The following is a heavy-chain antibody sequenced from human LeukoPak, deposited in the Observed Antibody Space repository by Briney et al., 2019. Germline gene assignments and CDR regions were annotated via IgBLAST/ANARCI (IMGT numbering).Heavy chain of an antibody. D-gene: IGHD3-22*01. J-gene: IGHJ6*02. V-gene: IGHV3-30-3*01. Sequence: GGSLRLPCAASGFTFSSYAMHWVRQAPGKGLEWVAVISYDGSNKYYADSVKGRFTISRDNSKNTLYLQMNSLRAEDTTVYYCARDPGPHYYDSSGTKIEWYGMDVWGQGTTVTVSS. CDR1: GFTFSSYA. CDR2: ISYDGSNK. CDR3: ARDPGPHYYDSSGTKIEWYGMDV.